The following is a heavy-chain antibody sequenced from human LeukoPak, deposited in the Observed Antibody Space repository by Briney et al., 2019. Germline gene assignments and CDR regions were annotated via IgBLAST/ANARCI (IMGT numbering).Heavy chain of an antibody. CDR1: GFTFSSYA. V-gene: IGHV3-66*02. Sequence: GGSLRLSCAASGFTFSSYAMSWVRQAPGKGLEWVSVIYSGGSTYYADSVKGRFTISRDNSNNAVHLQMNSLRPEDTAVYCCARGRGGYSGYDYASPFDYWGQGTLVTVSS. J-gene: IGHJ4*02. D-gene: IGHD5-12*01. CDR2: IYSGGST. CDR3: ARGRGGYSGYDYASPFDY.